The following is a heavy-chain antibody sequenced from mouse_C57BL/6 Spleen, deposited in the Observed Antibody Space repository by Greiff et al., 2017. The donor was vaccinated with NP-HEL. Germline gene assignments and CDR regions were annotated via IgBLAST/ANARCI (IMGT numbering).Heavy chain of an antibody. D-gene: IGHD2-4*01. J-gene: IGHJ3*01. CDR2: INPSTGGT. CDR1: GYSFTGYY. Sequence: VQLQQSGPELVKPGASVKISCKASGYSFTGYYMNWVKQSPEKSLEWIGEINPSTGGTTYNQKFKAKATLTVDKSSSTAYMKLKSLTSEDSAVYYCARSDYDRGFAYWGQGTLVTVSA. V-gene: IGHV1-42*01. CDR3: ARSDYDRGFAY.